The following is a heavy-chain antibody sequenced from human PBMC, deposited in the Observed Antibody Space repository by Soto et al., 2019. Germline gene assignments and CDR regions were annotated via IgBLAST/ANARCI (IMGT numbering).Heavy chain of an antibody. CDR2: IIPILGIA. J-gene: IGHJ4*02. CDR1: GGTFSSYT. CDR3: ARLGDAYGDYEVPEVDY. D-gene: IGHD4-17*01. Sequence: ASVKVSCKASGGTFSSYTISWVRQAPGQGLEWMGRIIPILGIANYAQKFQGRVTITADKSTRTAYMELSSLRSEATAVYYCARLGDAYGDYEVPEVDYWGQGTLVTVSS. V-gene: IGHV1-69*02.